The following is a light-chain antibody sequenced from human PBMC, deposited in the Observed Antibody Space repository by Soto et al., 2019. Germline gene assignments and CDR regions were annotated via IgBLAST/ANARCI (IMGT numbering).Light chain of an antibody. CDR1: SSDVGGYNY. Sequence: QSALTQLRSVSGSPGQSVTISCTGTSSDVGGYNYVSWYQQHPGKAPKLMIYDVSKRPSGVPDRYSGYKSGNTASLTISGLQAEDEADDYCCSYAGSYTYVFGTGTKVTVL. J-gene: IGLJ1*01. CDR2: DVS. V-gene: IGLV2-11*01. CDR3: CSYAGSYTYV.